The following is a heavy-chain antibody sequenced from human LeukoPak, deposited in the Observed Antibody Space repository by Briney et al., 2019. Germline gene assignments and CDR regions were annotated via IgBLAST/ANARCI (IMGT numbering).Heavy chain of an antibody. CDR1: GFTFSSYA. CDR3: AGDDSSGYSRC. D-gene: IGHD3-22*01. Sequence: GGSLRLSCAASGFTFSSYAMSWVRQAPGKGLEWVSAISGSGGSTYYADSVKGRFTISRDNSKNTLYLQMNSLRAEDTAVYYCAGDDSSGYSRCWGQGTLVTVSS. J-gene: IGHJ4*02. CDR2: ISGSGGST. V-gene: IGHV3-23*01.